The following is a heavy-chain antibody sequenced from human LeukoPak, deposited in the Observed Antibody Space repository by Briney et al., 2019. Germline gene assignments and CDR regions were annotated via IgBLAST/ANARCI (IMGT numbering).Heavy chain of an antibody. CDR3: ARDAPPKYYDFWGGYYYYYGMDV. D-gene: IGHD3-3*01. Sequence: GGSLRLSCAASGFTFSSYSMNWVRQAPGKGLEWVSSISSSSSYIYYADSVKGRFTISRDNAKNSLYLQMNSLRAEDTAMYYCARDAPPKYYDFWGGYYYYYGMDVWGQGTTVTVSS. J-gene: IGHJ6*02. V-gene: IGHV3-21*01. CDR1: GFTFSSYS. CDR2: ISSSSSYI.